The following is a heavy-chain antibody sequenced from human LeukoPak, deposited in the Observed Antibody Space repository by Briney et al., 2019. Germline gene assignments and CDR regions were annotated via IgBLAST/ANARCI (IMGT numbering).Heavy chain of an antibody. CDR2: ISAYNGNT. J-gene: IGHJ4*02. Sequence: GASVKVSCKASGYTFTSYGISWVRQAPGQGLEWMGWISAYNGNTNYAQKLQGRVTMTTDTSTSTAYMELRSLRSDDTAVYYCAIIATNYYDSSGRYKDFDYWGQGTLVTVSS. CDR3: AIIATNYYDSSGRYKDFDY. V-gene: IGHV1-18*01. D-gene: IGHD3-22*01. CDR1: GYTFTSYG.